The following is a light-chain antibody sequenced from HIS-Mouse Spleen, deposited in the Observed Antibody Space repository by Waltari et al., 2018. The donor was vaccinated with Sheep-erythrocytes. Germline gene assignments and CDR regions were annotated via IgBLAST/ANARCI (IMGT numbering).Light chain of an antibody. V-gene: IGLV1-44*01. CDR2: SNN. Sequence: QSVLTQPPSASGTPGQRVTISCSGSSSNIGSNTVNWYQQLPGPAPTIIIYSNNLRTLGVPVRFSGSKSGTSASLAISGLQSEDEADYYCAAWDDSLNGYVFGTGTKVTVL. CDR1: SSNIGSNT. J-gene: IGLJ1*01. CDR3: AAWDDSLNGYV.